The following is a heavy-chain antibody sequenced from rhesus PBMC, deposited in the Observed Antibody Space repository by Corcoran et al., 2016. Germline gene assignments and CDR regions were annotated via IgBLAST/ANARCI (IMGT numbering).Heavy chain of an antibody. D-gene: IGHD4-29*01. CDR1: GGSISRNY. Sequence: QVQLQESGPGLVKPSETLSLTCAVSGGSISRNYWSWIRQAQGQGLEWIGRIYGSGGSTDYHPSLKSRVTISTDTSKNQFSLKLSSVTAADTAVYYCAKDSGHGSSYYFDYWGQGVLVTVSS. CDR3: AKDSGHGSSYYFDY. CDR2: IYGSGGST. J-gene: IGHJ4*01. V-gene: IGHV4-160*01.